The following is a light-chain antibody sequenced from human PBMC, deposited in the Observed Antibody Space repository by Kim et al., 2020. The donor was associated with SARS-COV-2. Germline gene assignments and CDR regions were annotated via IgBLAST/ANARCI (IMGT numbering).Light chain of an antibody. Sequence: LTQPPSASGTPGQRVTISCSGSSSNIGRNIVNWYQHLPGTAPKLLIYSNNQRPSGVPDRFSGSKSGTSASLAISGLQSEDEADYYCATWDASLNGVVFGGGTQLTVL. CDR2: SNN. CDR1: SSNIGRNI. CDR3: ATWDASLNGVV. V-gene: IGLV1-44*01. J-gene: IGLJ2*01.